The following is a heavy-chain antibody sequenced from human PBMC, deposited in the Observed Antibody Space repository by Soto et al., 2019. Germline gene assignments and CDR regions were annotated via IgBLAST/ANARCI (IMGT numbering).Heavy chain of an antibody. J-gene: IGHJ6*02. V-gene: IGHV1-8*01. D-gene: IGHD3-3*01. CDR1: RDTFNTYA. CDR2: MNPNSGNT. Sequence: VEVSCKASRDTFNTYAIHLLRQATGLGLECIVWMNPNSGNTGYAQKFQGRVTMTRNTSISTAYMELSSLRSEDTAVYYCARGNNDFWSGYYYFDYYYGMDVWGQGTTVTVSS. CDR3: ARGNNDFWSGYYYFDYYYGMDV.